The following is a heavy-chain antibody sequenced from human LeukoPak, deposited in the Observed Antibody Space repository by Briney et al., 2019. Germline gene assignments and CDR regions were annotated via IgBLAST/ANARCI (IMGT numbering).Heavy chain of an antibody. J-gene: IGHJ3*02. CDR1: GFTFSGYW. Sequence: GGSLRLSCAASGFTFSGYWMHWIRQAPGKGLVWVSRINSDGYSITYADSVKGRFTISRDNAKNTLYLQMSSLRAEDTAVYYCAKDPRPFDAFDIWGQGTMVTVSS. CDR3: AKDPRPFDAFDI. V-gene: IGHV3-74*03. CDR2: INSDGYSI.